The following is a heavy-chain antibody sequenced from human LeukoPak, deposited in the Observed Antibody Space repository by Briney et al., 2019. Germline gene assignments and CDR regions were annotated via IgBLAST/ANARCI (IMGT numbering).Heavy chain of an antibody. V-gene: IGHV3-48*02. CDR3: ARALGLEIDY. J-gene: IGHJ4*02. CDR2: IGSSSSSI. CDR1: GFTSSSYS. Sequence: PGGSLRLSCAASGFTSSSYSMNWVRQPPGKGLEGVSYIGSSSSSIYYADSVKGRFTISRDNAKNSLYLQMNSLRDEDTAVYYCARALGLEIDYWGQGTLVTVSS. D-gene: IGHD3-3*01.